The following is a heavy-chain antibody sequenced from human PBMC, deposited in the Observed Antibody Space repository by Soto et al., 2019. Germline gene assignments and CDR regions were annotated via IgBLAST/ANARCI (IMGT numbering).Heavy chain of an antibody. CDR2: INPSGGST. V-gene: IGHV1-46*01. Sequence: ASVKVSCKASGYTCTSYYMHWVRQAPGQGLAWMGIINPSGGSTSYAQKFQGRVTMTRDTSTSTVYMELSSLRSEDTAVYYCARVEPTGPFDYWGQGTLVTVSS. J-gene: IGHJ4*02. CDR3: ARVEPTGPFDY. CDR1: GYTCTSYY. D-gene: IGHD4-17*01.